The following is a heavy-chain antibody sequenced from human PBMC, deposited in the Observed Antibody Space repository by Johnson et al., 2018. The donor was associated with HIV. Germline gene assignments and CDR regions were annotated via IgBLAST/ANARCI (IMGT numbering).Heavy chain of an antibody. V-gene: IGHV3-30*02. CDR3: AKGGIDAFDI. Sequence: QVQLVESGGGVVQPGGSLRLSCAASGFTFSSYGMHWVRQAPGKGLEWVAFVSYDGSNKYYADSVKGRFTISRDNSKNTVYLEMNSLRAEDTAVYYCAKGGIDAFDIWGHGTMVTVSS. CDR1: GFTFSSYG. J-gene: IGHJ3*02. D-gene: IGHD6-25*01. CDR2: VSYDGSNK.